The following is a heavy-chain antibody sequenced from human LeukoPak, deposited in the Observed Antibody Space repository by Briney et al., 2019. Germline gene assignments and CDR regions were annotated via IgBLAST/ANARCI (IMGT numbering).Heavy chain of an antibody. CDR2: ISTSSSYI. CDR3: ARVSSYCSSTSCTGDY. V-gene: IGHV3-21*01. J-gene: IGHJ4*02. CDR1: GFTFSSYS. D-gene: IGHD2-2*01. Sequence: GGSLRLSCAASGFTFSSYSLNWVRQAPGKGLDWVASISTSSSYIYYADSVKGRFTISRDEAKNSLYLPIDVLRAEVRAVYYCARVSSYCSSTSCTGDYWGQGTLVTVSS.